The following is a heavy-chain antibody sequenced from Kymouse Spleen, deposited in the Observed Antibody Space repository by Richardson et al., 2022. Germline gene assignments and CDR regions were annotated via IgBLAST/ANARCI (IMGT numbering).Heavy chain of an antibody. V-gene: IGHV3-33*01. D-gene: IGHD3-10*01. CDR1: GFTFSSYG. Sequence: QVQLVESGGGVVQPGRSLRLSCAASGFTFSSYGMHWVRQAPGKGLEWVAVIWYDGSNKYYADSVKGRFTISRDNSKNTLYLQMNSLRAEDTAVYYCARDSTYYYGSGSYYMGYWGQGTLVTVSS. CDR3: ARDSTYYYGSGSYYMGY. CDR2: IWYDGSNK. J-gene: IGHJ4*02.